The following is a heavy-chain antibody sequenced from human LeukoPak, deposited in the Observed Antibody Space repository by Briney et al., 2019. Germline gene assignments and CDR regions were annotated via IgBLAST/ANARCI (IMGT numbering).Heavy chain of an antibody. D-gene: IGHD3-22*01. CDR1: GFTFSSYS. CDR3: ARELGDYYYDSSGYYYSAPFDY. CDR2: ITSTSNYI. V-gene: IGHV3-21*01. Sequence: PGGSLRLSCAASGFTFSSYSMNWVRQAPGKGLEWVSSITSTSNYIYYADSVKGRFTISRDNAKNSLYLQMNSLRAEDTAVYYCARELGDYYYDSSGYYYSAPFDYWGQGTLVTVSS. J-gene: IGHJ4*02.